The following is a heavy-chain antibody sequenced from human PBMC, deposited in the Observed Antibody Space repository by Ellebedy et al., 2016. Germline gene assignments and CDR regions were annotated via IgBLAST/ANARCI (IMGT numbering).Heavy chain of an antibody. V-gene: IGHV3-72*01. D-gene: IGHD4-23*01. CDR3: GRAGGWNGGFNSLDF. J-gene: IGHJ3*01. CDR2: SRDKGNSYST. Sequence: GGSLRLSCAASGFTFSDHHMDWVRQAPGKGLEWVGRSRDKGNSYSTEYGASVKGRFIISRDDSKNSLYLQMNNLRSEDTAVYYCGRAGGWNGGFNSLDFWGQGTMVSVSS. CDR1: GFTFSDHH.